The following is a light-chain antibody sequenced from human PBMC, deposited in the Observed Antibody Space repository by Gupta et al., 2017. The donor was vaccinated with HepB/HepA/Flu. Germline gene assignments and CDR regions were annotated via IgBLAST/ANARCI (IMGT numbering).Light chain of an antibody. CDR3: QQYESLPT. V-gene: IGKV1-33*01. CDR1: QDVNIY. J-gene: IGKJ4*01. CDR2: DAS. Sequence: IQMTQSPSSLPASIGDRVTITCRASQDVNIYLNWYQKKSGKAPKLLICDASKLEKGVPSRFSGDGSGTDFTLTIGSLQPEDIATYYCQQYESLPTFGGGTTVAIK.